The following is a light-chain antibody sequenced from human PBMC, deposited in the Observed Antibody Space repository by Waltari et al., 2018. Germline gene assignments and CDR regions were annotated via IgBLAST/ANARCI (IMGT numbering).Light chain of an antibody. Sequence: QSVLTQPPSASGTPAPRVTISCSGSTSNIGRNYVYWYQQFPGTAPKPLVYRNNERPSGVPDRISGSKSGTSASLAISGLRSEDEADYYCATWDGSLTAWVFGGGTKVTVL. J-gene: IGLJ3*02. CDR3: ATWDGSLTAWV. CDR1: TSNIGRNY. CDR2: RNN. V-gene: IGLV1-47*01.